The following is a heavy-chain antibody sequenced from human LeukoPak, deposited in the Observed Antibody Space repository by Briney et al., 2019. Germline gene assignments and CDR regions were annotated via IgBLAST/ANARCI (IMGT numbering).Heavy chain of an antibody. D-gene: IGHD3-3*01. CDR1: GGTFSSYA. Sequence: ASVKVSCKASGGTFSSYAISWVRQAPGQGLEWMGGIIPIFGTANYAQKFQGRVTITADESTSTAYMELSSLRSEDTAVYYCARGPRVLRFLEWLNESYFDYWGQGTLVTVSS. J-gene: IGHJ4*02. V-gene: IGHV1-69*13. CDR2: IIPIFGTA. CDR3: ARGPRVLRFLEWLNESYFDY.